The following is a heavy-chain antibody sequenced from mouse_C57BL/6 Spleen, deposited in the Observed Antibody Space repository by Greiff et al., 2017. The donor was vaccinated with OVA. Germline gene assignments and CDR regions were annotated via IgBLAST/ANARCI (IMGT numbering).Heavy chain of an antibody. J-gene: IGHJ2*01. CDR1: GYTFTSYW. CDR2: IDPNSGGN. V-gene: IGHV1-62-3*01. Sequence: QVPLQQPGAELVKPGASVKLSIKASGYTFTSYWMHWVKQRPGRGLAWIGKIDPNSGGNQYHEKFKRKATLTVDKPSRTSYMQLSSLASEDSAVYYSARSGGRGYFDYWGPGTTLTVSS. CDR3: ARSGGRGYFDY. D-gene: IGHD1-1*01.